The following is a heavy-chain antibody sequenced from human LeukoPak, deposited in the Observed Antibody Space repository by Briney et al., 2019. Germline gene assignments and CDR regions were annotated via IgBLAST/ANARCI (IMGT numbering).Heavy chain of an antibody. D-gene: IGHD3-10*01. CDR3: ARDYYGSGSYYFGY. CDR2: IYHSGST. CDR1: GGSISSSNW. J-gene: IGHJ4*02. V-gene: IGHV4-4*02. Sequence: SGTLSLTCAVSGGSISSSNWWSWVRQPPGKGPEWIGEIYHSGSTNYNPSLKSRVTISVDKSKNQFSLKLSSVTAADTAVYYCARDYYGSGSYYFGYWGQGTLVTVSS.